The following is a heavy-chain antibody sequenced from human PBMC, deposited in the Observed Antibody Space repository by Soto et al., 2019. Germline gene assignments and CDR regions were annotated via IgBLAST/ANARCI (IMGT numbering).Heavy chain of an antibody. CDR2: ISAYNGNT. CDR1: GYTFTSYG. D-gene: IGHD6-13*01. Sequence: ASVKVSCKASGYTFTSYGIIWVRQAPGQGLEWMGWISAYNGNTNYAQKLQGRVTMTTDTSTSTAYMELRSLRSDDTAVYYCARVYIAAMVGWFDPWGQGTLVTVSS. CDR3: ARVYIAAMVGWFDP. J-gene: IGHJ5*02. V-gene: IGHV1-18*01.